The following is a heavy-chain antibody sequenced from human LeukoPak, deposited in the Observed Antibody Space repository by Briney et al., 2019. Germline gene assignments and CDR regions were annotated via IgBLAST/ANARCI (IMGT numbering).Heavy chain of an antibody. D-gene: IGHD3-3*01. CDR2: IYYSGST. CDR3: ARNYDFWSGYPYYFDY. Sequence: SETLSLTCTVSGGSISSYYWSWIRQPPGKGLEWIGYIYYSGSTNYNPSLKSRVTISVDTSKNQFSLKLSSVTAADTAVYYCARNYDFWSGYPYYFDYRGQGTLVTVSS. J-gene: IGHJ4*02. V-gene: IGHV4-59*01. CDR1: GGSISSYY.